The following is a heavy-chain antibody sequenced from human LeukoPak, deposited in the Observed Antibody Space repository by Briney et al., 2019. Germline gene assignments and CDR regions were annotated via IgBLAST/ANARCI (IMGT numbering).Heavy chain of an antibody. CDR2: INPNSGGT. J-gene: IGHJ5*02. V-gene: IGHV1-2*02. CDR3: ARDSALTYYDFWSGYSENWFDP. CDR1: GYTFTSYY. D-gene: IGHD3-3*01. Sequence: ASVKVSCKASGYTFTSYYMHWVRQAPGQGLEWMGWINPNSGGTNYAQKFQGRVTMTRDTSISTAYMELSRLRSDDTAVYYCARDSALTYYDFWSGYSENWFDPWGQGTLVTVSS.